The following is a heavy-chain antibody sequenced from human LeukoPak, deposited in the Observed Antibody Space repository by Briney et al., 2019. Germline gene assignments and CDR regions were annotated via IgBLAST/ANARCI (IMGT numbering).Heavy chain of an antibody. CDR1: GFTFSEYY. Sequence: PWGSLRLSCAASGFTFSEYYMSWVRQAPGKGLEWVSYISESGSNKYYADSVKGRFTISRDNAKNSLYLQMNSLRAEDTAVYYCARATFYWFDPWGQGTLVTVSS. V-gene: IGHV3-11*04. CDR2: ISESGSNK. D-gene: IGHD3-16*01. J-gene: IGHJ5*02. CDR3: ARATFYWFDP.